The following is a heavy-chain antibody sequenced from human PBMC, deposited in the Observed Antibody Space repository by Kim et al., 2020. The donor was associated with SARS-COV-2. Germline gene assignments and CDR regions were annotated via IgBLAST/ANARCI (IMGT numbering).Heavy chain of an antibody. J-gene: IGHJ4*02. V-gene: IGHV1-46*01. D-gene: IGHD3-3*01. CDR2: INPSGGTT. Sequence: ASVKVSCKPSGYTFTSYYVHWVRQAPGQGLEWVGAINPSGGTTIYAQKFQGRRTMTTDTSTTTVYMELSRLTSEDTAVYYCASEGTIFGVLMGLDHWGKGCLATVSS. CDR1: GYTFTSYY. CDR3: ASEGTIFGVLMGLDH.